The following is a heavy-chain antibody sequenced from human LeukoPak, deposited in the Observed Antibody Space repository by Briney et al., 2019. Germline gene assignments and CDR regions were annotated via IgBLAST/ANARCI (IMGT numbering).Heavy chain of an antibody. CDR3: TRDEGPYYDILTGYPQGFDP. CDR2: IRSKAYGGTT. J-gene: IGHJ5*02. V-gene: IGHV3-49*03. D-gene: IGHD3-9*01. CDR1: GFTFGDYA. Sequence: GGSLRLSCTASGFTFGDYAMSWFRQAPGKGLEWVGFIRSKAYGGTTEYAASVKGRFTISRDDSKSIAYLQMNSLKTEDTAVYHCTRDEGPYYDILTGYPQGFDPWGQGTLVTVSS.